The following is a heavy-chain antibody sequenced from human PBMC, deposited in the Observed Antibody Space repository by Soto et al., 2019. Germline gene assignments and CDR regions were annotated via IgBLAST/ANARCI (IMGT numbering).Heavy chain of an antibody. D-gene: IGHD6-19*01. CDR3: AKDLPYRAVAGPSDASVY. J-gene: IGHJ4*02. CDR1: GFTFSSYG. Sequence: GGSLRLSCAASGFTFSSYGMHWVRQAPGKGLEWVSAISGSGGSTYYADSVKGRFTISRDNSKNTLYLQMNSLRAEDTAVYYCAKDLPYRAVAGPSDASVYWGQGTLVTVSS. V-gene: IGHV3-23*01. CDR2: ISGSGGST.